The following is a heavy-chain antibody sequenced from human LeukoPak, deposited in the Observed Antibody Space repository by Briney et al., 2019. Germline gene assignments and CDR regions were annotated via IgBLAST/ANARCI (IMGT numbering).Heavy chain of an antibody. J-gene: IGHJ4*02. V-gene: IGHV3-20*04. CDR1: ASTFADYG. Sequence: GGSLTLPWPASASTFADYGMSWVRQAPGKGLEWVSCINWNGGSTGYTDSVKGRFTISRDNATNSLYMQMNSLRAADPVMYYCARDDGVGATSDYWGQGTLVTVSS. D-gene: IGHD1-26*01. CDR3: ARDDGVGATSDY. CDR2: INWNGGST.